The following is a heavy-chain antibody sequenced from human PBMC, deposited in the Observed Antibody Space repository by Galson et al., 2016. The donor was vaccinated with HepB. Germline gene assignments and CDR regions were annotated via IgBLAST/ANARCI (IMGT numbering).Heavy chain of an antibody. CDR1: GFTFSTYG. CDR2: ISNDGSDK. CDR3: ARSEWLLSDGLDV. J-gene: IGHJ6*02. Sequence: SLRLSCAASGFTFSTYGMHWVRQAPGKGLEWVAVISNDGSDKYYADSVKGRFTISRGNSKNRLYLQMNSLRAADTAAYYCARSEWLLSDGLDVWGQGTTVTVSS. D-gene: IGHD3-3*01. V-gene: IGHV3-30*03.